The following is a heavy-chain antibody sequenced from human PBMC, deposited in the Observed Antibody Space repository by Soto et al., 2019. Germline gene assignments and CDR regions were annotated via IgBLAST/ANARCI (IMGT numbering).Heavy chain of an antibody. CDR1: GGTFSSYT. Sequence: ASVKVSCKASGGTFSSYTISWVRQAPGQGLEWMGRIIPILGIANYAQKFQGRVTITADKSTSTAYMELSSLRSEDTAVYYCARSVYPGGTYYYAMDVWGQGTAVTVSS. CDR3: ARSVYPGGTYYYAMDV. D-gene: IGHD2-15*01. J-gene: IGHJ6*02. V-gene: IGHV1-69*02. CDR2: IIPILGIA.